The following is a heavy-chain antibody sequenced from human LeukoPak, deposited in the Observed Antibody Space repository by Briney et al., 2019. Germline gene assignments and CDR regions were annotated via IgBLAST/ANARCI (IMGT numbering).Heavy chain of an antibody. CDR3: ARGVDTSYYYYMDV. V-gene: IGHV4-59*11. J-gene: IGHJ6*03. D-gene: IGHD5-18*01. CDR2: IYYSGST. Sequence: SETLSLTCTVSGGSISSHYWSWVRQAPGKGLEWIGDIYYSGSTNYNPYLTSRANISVDTSKNQFTLKLSSVSAADTAVYYCARGVDTSYYYYMDVWGKGTTVTVSS. CDR1: GGSISSHY.